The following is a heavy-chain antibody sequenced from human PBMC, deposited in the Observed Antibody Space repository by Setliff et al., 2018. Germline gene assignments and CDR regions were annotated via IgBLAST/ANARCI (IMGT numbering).Heavy chain of an antibody. J-gene: IGHJ6*02. CDR2: VRFDGSYK. Sequence: GGSLRLSCAASGFSFSNHGMHWVRQAPGKGLDWVASVRFDGSYKVYADSVKGRFTISRDNAKNTLYLQMNSLRAEDSAVYYCARDGVFYAMDFWGQGTTVTVSS. D-gene: IGHD3-10*01. CDR3: ARDGVFYAMDF. CDR1: GFSFSNHG. V-gene: IGHV3-30*02.